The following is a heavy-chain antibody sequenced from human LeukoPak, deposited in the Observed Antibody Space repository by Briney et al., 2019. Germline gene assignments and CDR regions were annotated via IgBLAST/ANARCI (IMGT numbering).Heavy chain of an antibody. CDR1: GGSISSSSYY. CDR3: ARGAGLLNDY. CDR2: IYYSGST. V-gene: IGHV4-39*01. D-gene: IGHD3-10*01. J-gene: IGHJ4*02. Sequence: SETLSLTCTVSGGSISSSSYYWGWIRQPPGKGLEWIGSIYYSGSTYYNPSLKSRVTISVDTSKNQFSLKLSSVTAADTAVYYCARGAGLLNDYWGQGTLVTVSS.